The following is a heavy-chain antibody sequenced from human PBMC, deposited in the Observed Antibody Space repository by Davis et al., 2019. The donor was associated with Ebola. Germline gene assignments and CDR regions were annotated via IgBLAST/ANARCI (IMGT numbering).Heavy chain of an antibody. CDR2: ISGSGGST. D-gene: IGHD3-3*01. V-gene: IGHV3-23*01. Sequence: GESLKISCAASGFTFSSYAMSWVRKAPGKGLEWVSAISGSGGSTYYADSVKGRFTISRDNSKNTLYLQMNSLRAEDTAIYYCSKDKNYDFWSGYPHDAFDIWGQGTMVTVSS. J-gene: IGHJ3*02. CDR3: SKDKNYDFWSGYPHDAFDI. CDR1: GFTFSSYA.